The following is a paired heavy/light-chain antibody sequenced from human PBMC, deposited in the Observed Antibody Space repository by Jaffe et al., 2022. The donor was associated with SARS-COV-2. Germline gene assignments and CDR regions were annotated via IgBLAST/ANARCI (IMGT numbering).Light chain of an antibody. CDR1: SSDVGGYNY. Sequence: QSALTQPASVSGSPGQSITISCTGTSSDVGGYNYVSWYQQEPDKAPKLIIYDVSNRPSGVSNRFSGSKSGNTASLTISGLQAEDEADYYCSSFTSSSTLWVFGGGTRLTV. V-gene: IGLV2-14*01. CDR3: SSFTSSSTLWV. CDR2: DVS. J-gene: IGLJ3*02.
Heavy chain of an antibody. V-gene: IGHV3-48*01. D-gene: IGHD5-12*01. CDR1: GFTFNRYS. CDR2: ISSSSVTI. CDR3: ARDGSNRDGYNPYHYYYMDV. J-gene: IGHJ6*03. Sequence: EVQLVESGGGMVQPGGSLRLSCAASGFTFNRYSINWVRQAPGKGLEWLSHISSSSVTISYSESVKGRFTISRDNAKNSLYLQMNSLRAEDTAVYYCARDGSNRDGYNPYHYYYMDVWGKGTTVTVSS.